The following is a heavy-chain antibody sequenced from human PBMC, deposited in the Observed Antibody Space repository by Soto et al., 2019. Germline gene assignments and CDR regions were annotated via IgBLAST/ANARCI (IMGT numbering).Heavy chain of an antibody. Sequence: VASVKVSCKASGYTFTGYYIHWVRQAPGQGLEWMGWVNPNSGGTNYAQKFQGWVTMTRDTSISTAYMEVSRLRSDDTAVYYCVTSRVSIAVAGETEYYFDYWGQGTLVTVSS. J-gene: IGHJ4*02. V-gene: IGHV1-2*04. D-gene: IGHD6-19*01. CDR1: GYTFTGYY. CDR3: VTSRVSIAVAGETEYYFDY. CDR2: VNPNSGGT.